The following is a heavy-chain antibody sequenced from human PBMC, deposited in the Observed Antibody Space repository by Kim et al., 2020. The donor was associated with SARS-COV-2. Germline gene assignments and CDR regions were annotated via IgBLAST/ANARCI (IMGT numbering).Heavy chain of an antibody. V-gene: IGHV3-21*01. CDR1: GFTFSSYS. J-gene: IGHJ4*02. Sequence: GGSLRLSCAASGFTFSSYSMNWVRQAPGKGLEWVSSISSSSSYIYYADSVKGRFTISRDNAKNSLYLQMNSLRAEDTAVYYCARGGVGATPSVGSIYYWGQGTLVTVSS. D-gene: IGHD1-26*01. CDR2: ISSSSSYI. CDR3: ARGGVGATPSVGSIYY.